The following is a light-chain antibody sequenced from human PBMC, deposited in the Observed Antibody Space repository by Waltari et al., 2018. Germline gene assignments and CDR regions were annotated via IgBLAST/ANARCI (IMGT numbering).Light chain of an antibody. CDR2: DAS. J-gene: IGKJ4*01. CDR3: QQYHSSPLT. V-gene: IGKV3-11*01. Sequence: EIVLTQSPATLSLSPGERATLSCRASQSVSSYLAWYQQKPGQAPRLLIYDASNRATGIPARFSGSGSGTDLTLTISSLQAEDVAVYYCQQYHSSPLTFGGGTKVEIK. CDR1: QSVSSY.